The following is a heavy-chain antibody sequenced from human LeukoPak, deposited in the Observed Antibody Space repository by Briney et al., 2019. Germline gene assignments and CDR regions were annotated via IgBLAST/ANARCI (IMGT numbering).Heavy chain of an antibody. Sequence: SETLSLTCAVSGDSISSNNWWSWVRQSPGKGLEWIGEISHNGITSYKPSLRSRGTISVDKSKNQVFLKLTSVTAADTAVYYCARDTSGWYVNLDSWGQGILVTVSS. CDR2: ISHNGIT. V-gene: IGHV4-4*02. CDR3: ARDTSGWYVNLDS. CDR1: GDSISSNNW. D-gene: IGHD6-19*01. J-gene: IGHJ4*02.